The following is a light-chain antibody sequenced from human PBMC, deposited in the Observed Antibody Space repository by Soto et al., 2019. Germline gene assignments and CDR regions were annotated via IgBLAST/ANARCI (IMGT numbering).Light chain of an antibody. Sequence: DTLMTQSPDTLSASPGEGATLSCRASLSVSSSLAWYQQKPGQAPRLLIYGTSTRATGIPARFSGSGSGTEFTLTISSLQSEDVAVYYCQQYNKWPATFGQGTKLYIK. J-gene: IGKJ1*01. CDR1: LSVSSS. V-gene: IGKV3-15*01. CDR2: GTS. CDR3: QQYNKWPAT.